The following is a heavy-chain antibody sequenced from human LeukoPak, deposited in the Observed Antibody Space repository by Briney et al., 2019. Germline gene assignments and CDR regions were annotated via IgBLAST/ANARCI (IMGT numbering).Heavy chain of an antibody. CDR3: ARDLATVVVIAMGY. J-gene: IGHJ4*02. Sequence: SVKVSCKASGGTFSSYAISWVRQAPGQGLEWMGGIIPIFGTANYAQKFQGRVTITADESTITAYMELSSLRSEDTAVYYCARDLATVVVIAMGYWGQGTLVTVSS. V-gene: IGHV1-69*01. CDR1: GGTFSSYA. D-gene: IGHD2-21*01. CDR2: IIPIFGTA.